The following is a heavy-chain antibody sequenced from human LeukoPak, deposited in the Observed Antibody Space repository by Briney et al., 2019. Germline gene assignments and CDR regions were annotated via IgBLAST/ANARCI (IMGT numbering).Heavy chain of an antibody. CDR1: AFTFNRVA. CDR3: AKDDSMTLDHFDS. CDR2: INHSGGRK. J-gene: IGHJ4*02. D-gene: IGHD4-11*01. V-gene: IGHV3-23*01. Sequence: GGSLRLSCAASAFTFNRVAMSWVRQAPGKGLEWVSGINHSGGRKYYADSVNGRFTITRDNSKDTLYLEMNSLRAEDTAVYYCAKDDSMTLDHFDSWGQGTLVTVSS.